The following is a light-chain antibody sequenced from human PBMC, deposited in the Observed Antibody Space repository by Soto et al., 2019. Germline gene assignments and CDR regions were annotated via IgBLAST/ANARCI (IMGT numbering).Light chain of an antibody. Sequence: QSALTQPASVSGSPGQSITISCTGTSSDVGGYNYVSWYQQYPGKAPKLMIHEVTNRPSGVSNRFSGSKSGNTASLTISGLQAEDEADYYCTSFTFSSTWVFGGGTSSPS. CDR1: SSDVGGYNY. CDR3: TSFTFSSTWV. J-gene: IGLJ3*02. V-gene: IGLV2-14*01. CDR2: EVT.